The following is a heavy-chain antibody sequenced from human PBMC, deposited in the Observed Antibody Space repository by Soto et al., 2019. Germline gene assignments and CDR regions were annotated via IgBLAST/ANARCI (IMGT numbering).Heavy chain of an antibody. J-gene: IGHJ4*02. V-gene: IGHV3-30*18. CDR1: GFTFSSYG. D-gene: IGHD1-1*01. CDR2: ILSDGNNK. Sequence: GGSLRLSCAASGFTFSSYGMHWVRQAPGKGLEWVAVILSDGNNKFYADSVKGRFTISRDNSKNTLYLQMDSLRVEDTAVYYCAKGRGNCWAIDSWGQGTLVTVSS. CDR3: AKGRGNCWAIDS.